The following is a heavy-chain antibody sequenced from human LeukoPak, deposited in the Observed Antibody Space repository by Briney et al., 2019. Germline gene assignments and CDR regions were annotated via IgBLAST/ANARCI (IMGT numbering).Heavy chain of an antibody. CDR3: ASGGFNWYMDV. J-gene: IGHJ6*03. CDR1: GYTFTGYY. Sequence: SVKVSCKASGYTFTGYYAHWVRQAPGQGLEWMGGIIPIFGTANYAQKFQGRVTITADESTSTAYMELSSLRSEDTAVYYCASGGFNWYMDVWGKGTTVTVSS. CDR2: IIPIFGTA. D-gene: IGHD1-1*01. V-gene: IGHV1-69*13.